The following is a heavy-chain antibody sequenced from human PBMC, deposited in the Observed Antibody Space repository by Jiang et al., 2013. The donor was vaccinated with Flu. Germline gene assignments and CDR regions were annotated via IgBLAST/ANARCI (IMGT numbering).Heavy chain of an antibody. V-gene: IGHV1-69*01. CDR1: GGTFSSYA. CDR3: AGAMEQWLVRPWAFDI. Sequence: SSVKVSCKASGGTFSSYAISWVRQAPGQGLEWMGGIIPIFGTANYAQKFQGRVTITADESTSTAYMELSSLRSEDTAVYYCAGAMEQWLVRPWAFDIWGQGTMVTVSS. CDR2: IIPIFGTA. D-gene: IGHD6-19*01. J-gene: IGHJ3*02.